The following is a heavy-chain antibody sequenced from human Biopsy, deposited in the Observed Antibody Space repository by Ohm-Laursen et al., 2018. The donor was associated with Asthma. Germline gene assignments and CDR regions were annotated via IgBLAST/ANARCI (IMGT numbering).Heavy chain of an antibody. CDR1: GFTFSNYY. CDR3: ARVERRYDYYGCMDV. J-gene: IGHJ6*02. CDR2: ILNDGNNK. V-gene: IGHV3-30*03. Sequence: SSLTLSCTASGFTFSNYYMNWVRHAPGKGLEWVAVILNDGNNKYYVDSVKGRFTISRDNSKNTLYLQMNSLTVEDTAVYYCARVERRYDYYGCMDVWGPGTTVTVSS. D-gene: IGHD3-16*01.